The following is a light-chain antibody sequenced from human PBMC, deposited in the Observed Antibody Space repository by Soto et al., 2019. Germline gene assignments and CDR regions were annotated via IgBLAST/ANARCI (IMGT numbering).Light chain of an antibody. CDR2: DAS. J-gene: IGKJ5*01. V-gene: IGKV3-11*01. CDR3: QQRSNWIT. Sequence: IVLTQSPTTLSLSPGSRSTLTCRASQSVSSYLAWYQQKPGQAPRLLIYDASNRATGIPARFSGSESGTDYTLTISSLEPEDFAVYYCQQRSNWITFGQGTRLEI. CDR1: QSVSSY.